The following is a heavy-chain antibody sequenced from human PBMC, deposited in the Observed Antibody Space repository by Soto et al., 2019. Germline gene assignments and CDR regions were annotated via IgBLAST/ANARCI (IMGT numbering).Heavy chain of an antibody. D-gene: IGHD1-26*01. Sequence: QVQLVQSGAEVKKPGASVKVSCKASGYTFTSYAMHWVRQAPGQRLEWMGWINAGNGNTKYSQKFQGRVTITRDTPASTAYMGLSSLRSDDAAVDYCARDVGDTGDWGQGTLVTVSS. CDR1: GYTFTSYA. CDR2: INAGNGNT. V-gene: IGHV1-3*01. J-gene: IGHJ4*02. CDR3: ARDVGDTGD.